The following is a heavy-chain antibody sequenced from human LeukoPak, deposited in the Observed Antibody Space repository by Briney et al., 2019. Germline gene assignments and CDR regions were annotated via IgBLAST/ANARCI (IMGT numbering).Heavy chain of an antibody. CDR3: AKDPRMTTVTKGDY. CDR1: GFTFSSYG. D-gene: IGHD4-17*01. V-gene: IGHV3-30*18. Sequence: PGGSLRLSCAASGFTFSSYGMHWVRQAPGKGLEWVAVISYDGSNKYYADSVKGRFTISRDNSKNTLYLQMNSLRAEDTAVYYCAKDPRMTTVTKGDYWGQGTLDTVSS. J-gene: IGHJ4*02. CDR2: ISYDGSNK.